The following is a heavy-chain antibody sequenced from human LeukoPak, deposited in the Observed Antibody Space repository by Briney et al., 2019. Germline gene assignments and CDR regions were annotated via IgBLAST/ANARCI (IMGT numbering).Heavy chain of an antibody. D-gene: IGHD3-3*01. CDR3: ARADFIDAGPYLIGP. CDR2: INTKSGRT. V-gene: IGHV1-2*02. Sequence: ASVRVSCKTSGYSFTDYYIHWVCQAPGQGLEWMGWINTKSGRTSSARKFQGRVTMTRDPSITTVYMDMAWLTSDDTAIYFCARADFIDAGPYLIGPWGQGTPVTVSS. CDR1: GYSFTDYY. J-gene: IGHJ5*02.